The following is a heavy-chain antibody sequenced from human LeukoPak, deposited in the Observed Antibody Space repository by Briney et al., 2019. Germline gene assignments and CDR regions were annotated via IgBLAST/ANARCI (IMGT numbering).Heavy chain of an antibody. D-gene: IGHD3-9*01. CDR3: ARGQTISR. J-gene: IGHJ6*02. Sequence: SETLSLTCAVHGGSFSGYYCSWIRQPPGKGLEWIGEINHSGSTNYNPSLKSRVTISVDTSKNQFSLKLSSVTAADTAVYYCARGQTISRWGQGTTVTVSS. CDR1: GGSFSGYY. CDR2: INHSGST. V-gene: IGHV4-34*01.